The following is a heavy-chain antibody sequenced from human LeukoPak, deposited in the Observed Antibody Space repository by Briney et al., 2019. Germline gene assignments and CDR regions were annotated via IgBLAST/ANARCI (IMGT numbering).Heavy chain of an antibody. D-gene: IGHD3-10*01. CDR1: GGSISSYY. CDR2: IYYTGST. V-gene: IGHV4-59*08. CDR3: ARFATMDDDYFDD. J-gene: IGHJ4*02. Sequence: SETLSLTCTVSGGSISSYYWSWIRQPPGKGLEYIGYIYYTGSTNYNPSLKSRVTISVDTSKNQFSLNLTSVTAADTAVYYCARFATMDDDYFDDWGQGTLVTVSS.